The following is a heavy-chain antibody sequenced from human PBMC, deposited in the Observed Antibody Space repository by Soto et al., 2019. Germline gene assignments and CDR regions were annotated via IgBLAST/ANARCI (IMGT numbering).Heavy chain of an antibody. CDR1: GFTFSRYA. D-gene: IGHD5-12*01. J-gene: IGHJ4*02. Sequence: EVQLVESGGGLVQPGGSLRLSCAASGFTFSRYAMHWVRQAPGKGRQYVSAISSNGGSTDYANSVKGRFTISRDTSKNTLYLQMGSLRAEDMAVYYCARGGRGYEFDCWGQGTLVTVSS. V-gene: IGHV3-64*01. CDR2: ISSNGGST. CDR3: ARGGRGYEFDC.